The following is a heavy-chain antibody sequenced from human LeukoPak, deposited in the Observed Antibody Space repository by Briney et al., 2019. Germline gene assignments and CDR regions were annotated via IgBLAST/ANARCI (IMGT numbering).Heavy chain of an antibody. Sequence: AGGSLRLSCVASKFTCSSYAMSWVRQAPGKGLEWVSAFSSGGSTYYAGSVKGRFTTSRDNSKSTLYLQMNSLRAEDTAVYFCAKNLGGSYPDAFDIWGQGTMVTVSS. D-gene: IGHD1-26*01. CDR3: AKNLGGSYPDAFDI. CDR2: FSSGGST. CDR1: KFTCSSYA. V-gene: IGHV3-23*01. J-gene: IGHJ3*02.